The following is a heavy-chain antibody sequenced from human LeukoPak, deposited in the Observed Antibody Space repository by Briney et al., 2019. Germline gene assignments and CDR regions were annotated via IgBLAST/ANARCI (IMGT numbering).Heavy chain of an antibody. D-gene: IGHD2-21*01. CDR2: ISAYNGNT. CDR3: ARDLMWWSYYYYYYGMGV. Sequence: ASVKVSCKSSGYTFTSYGISWVRQAPGQGLEWMGWISAYNGNTNYAQKLQGRVTMTTDTSTSTAYMELRSLRSDDTAVYYCARDLMWWSYYYYYYGMGVWGQGTTVTVSS. V-gene: IGHV1-18*01. J-gene: IGHJ6*02. CDR1: GYTFTSYG.